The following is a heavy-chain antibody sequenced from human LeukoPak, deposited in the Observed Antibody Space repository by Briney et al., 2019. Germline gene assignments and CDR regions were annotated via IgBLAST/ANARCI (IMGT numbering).Heavy chain of an antibody. CDR1: GGTFSSYA. J-gene: IGHJ4*02. Sequence: SCKASGGTFSSYAISWVRQAPGKGLEWVSVIYSGGSTYYADSVKGRFTISRDNSKNTLYLQMNSLRAEDTAVYYCARGLWQWLADYWGQGTLVTVSS. D-gene: IGHD6-19*01. V-gene: IGHV3-53*01. CDR2: IYSGGST. CDR3: ARGLWQWLADY.